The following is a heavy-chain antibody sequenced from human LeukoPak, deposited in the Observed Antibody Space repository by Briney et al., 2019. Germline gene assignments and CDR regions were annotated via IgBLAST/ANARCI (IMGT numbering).Heavy chain of an antibody. CDR1: GFTFSTYS. V-gene: IGHV3-21*01. D-gene: IGHD4-17*01. Sequence: TGGSLRLSCAASGFTFSTYSMNWVRQAPGKGLEWVSSISSTSSYIYYADSVKGRFTISRDNAKNSLYLQMSSLRAEDTAVYYCARTISPGYTTVTPSDYWGQGTLVTVSS. CDR3: ARTISPGYTTVTPSDY. CDR2: ISSTSSYI. J-gene: IGHJ4*02.